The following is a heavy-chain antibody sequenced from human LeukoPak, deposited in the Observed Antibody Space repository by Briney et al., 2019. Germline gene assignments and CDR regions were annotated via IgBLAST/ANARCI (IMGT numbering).Heavy chain of an antibody. D-gene: IGHD6-13*01. J-gene: IGHJ6*02. Sequence: GGSLRLSCAASGFTFSSYSMNWVRQAPGKGLEWVSSISSSSSYIYYADSVKGRFTISRDNAKNSLYLQMNSLRAEDTAVYYCARDGWQQLAPAHYYYYGMDVWGQGTTVTVSS. CDR2: ISSSSSYI. CDR3: ARDGWQQLAPAHYYYYGMDV. CDR1: GFTFSSYS. V-gene: IGHV3-21*01.